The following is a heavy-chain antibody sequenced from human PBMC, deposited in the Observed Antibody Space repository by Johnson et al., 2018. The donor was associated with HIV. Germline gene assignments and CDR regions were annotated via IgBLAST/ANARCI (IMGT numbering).Heavy chain of an antibody. Sequence: QEKLVESGGGVVQPGRSLRLSCAASGFTFSSYAMHWVRQAPAKGLEWVAVISYDGSNKYYADSVKGRFTISRDNSKNTLYLQMNSLRAEDTAVYYCARVTLVLDIWGQGTMVTVSS. V-gene: IGHV3-30*04. D-gene: IGHD4-23*01. CDR3: ARVTLVLDI. J-gene: IGHJ3*02. CDR1: GFTFSSYA. CDR2: ISYDGSNK.